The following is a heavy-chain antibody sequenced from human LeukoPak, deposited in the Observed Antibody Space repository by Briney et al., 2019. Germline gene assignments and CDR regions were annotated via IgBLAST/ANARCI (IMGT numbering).Heavy chain of an antibody. CDR2: IFYSGST. CDR3: ASGYGSGWFDR. V-gene: IGHV4-30-4*08. Sequence: SETLSLTCSVSGGSINRGYWSWVRQHPGKGLEWIGHIFYSGSTFYNPSLKSRVTIAVHTSRDQFSLQLTSVTAADTAVYYCASGYGSGWFDRWGQGTLVSVSS. J-gene: IGHJ5*02. D-gene: IGHD6-13*01. CDR1: GGSINRGY.